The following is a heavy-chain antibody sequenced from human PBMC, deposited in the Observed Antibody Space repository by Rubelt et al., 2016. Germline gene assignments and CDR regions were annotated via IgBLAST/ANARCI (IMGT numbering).Heavy chain of an antibody. CDR2: YIPLFGTP. CDR1: GVSFDNSA. CDR3: ARERHGGEGSSNVFDL. Sequence: QVQLVQSGAEVKPPGSSVTLSCKAFGVSFDNSALSWVRQAPGQELEWMGGYIPLFGTPRYAQKFQGRVNIIADRSTSVCYMELTRLTLEDTAGYYCARERHGGEGSSNVFDLWGQGTMVAVSS. J-gene: IGHJ3*01. V-gene: IGHV1-69*13. D-gene: IGHD3-10*01.